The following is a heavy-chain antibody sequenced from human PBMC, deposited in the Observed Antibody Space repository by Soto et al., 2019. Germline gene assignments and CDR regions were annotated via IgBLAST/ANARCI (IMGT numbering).Heavy chain of an antibody. CDR1: GGSFSGYY. Sequence: EALSLRCAVYGGSFSGYYCSWIRQPPGKGLEWIGEIYHGLSIVYNPSLKSLVTISGDSSKNQFSLKLSSVTAADTAVYYCARHGGYYFDYWGQGTLVTVSS. J-gene: IGHJ4*02. CDR2: IYHGLSI. D-gene: IGHD3-16*01. V-gene: IGHV4-34*01. CDR3: ARHGGYYFDY.